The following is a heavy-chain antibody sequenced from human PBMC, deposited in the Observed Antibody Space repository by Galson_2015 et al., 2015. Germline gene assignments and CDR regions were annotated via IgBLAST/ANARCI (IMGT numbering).Heavy chain of an antibody. CDR3: ARQILDYDFWSGYYPTNFDY. D-gene: IGHD3-3*01. J-gene: IGHJ4*02. Sequence: LRLSCAASEFTFSSYYMSWVRQAPGKGLEWVSSISSTTTYIYYADSVKGRFTISRDNAKNSLYLQMNSLGAEDTAVYYCARQILDYDFWSGYYPTNFDYWGQGTLVTISS. CDR2: ISSTTTYI. CDR1: EFTFSSYY. V-gene: IGHV3-21*01.